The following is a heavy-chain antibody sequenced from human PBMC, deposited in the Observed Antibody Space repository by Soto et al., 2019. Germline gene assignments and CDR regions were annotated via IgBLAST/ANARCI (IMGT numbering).Heavy chain of an antibody. CDR3: AKSGWSGLYYIDY. J-gene: IGHJ4*02. Sequence: LRLSCAASGFTFSSYAMSWVRQAPGKGLEWVSAISSSGGSTYYADSVKGRFTISRDNSKNTLYLQMNSLRAEDTAVYYCAKSGWSGLYYIDYWGQGTLVTVSS. V-gene: IGHV3-23*01. CDR2: ISSSGGST. D-gene: IGHD3-3*01. CDR1: GFTFSSYA.